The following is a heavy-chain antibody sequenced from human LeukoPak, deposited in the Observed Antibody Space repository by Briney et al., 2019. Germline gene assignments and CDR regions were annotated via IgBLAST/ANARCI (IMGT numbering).Heavy chain of an antibody. CDR1: GFSFSRFA. V-gene: IGHV3-23*01. Sequence: GGSLRLSCAASGFSFSRFAMSWVRQAPGKGPEWVSAISDSGDSAYHADSVKGRFTISRDNSKNTLYLQMNSLRAEDTAVYYCAKLNTARWGQGTLVTVSS. J-gene: IGHJ4*02. CDR2: ISDSGDSA. D-gene: IGHD5-18*01. CDR3: AKLNTAR.